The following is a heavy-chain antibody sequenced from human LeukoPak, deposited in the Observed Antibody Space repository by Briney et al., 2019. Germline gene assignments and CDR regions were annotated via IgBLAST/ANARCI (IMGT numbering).Heavy chain of an antibody. CDR2: IYYSGST. Sequence: PSETLSLTCTVSGGSISSSSYYWGWIRQPPGKGLEWIGSIYYSGSTYYNPSLKSRVTISVDTSKNQFSLKLSSVTAADTAVYYCARVRGYSYEVWEWGQGTLVTVSS. CDR1: GGSISSSSYY. V-gene: IGHV4-39*07. D-gene: IGHD5-18*01. J-gene: IGHJ4*02. CDR3: ARVRGYSYEVWE.